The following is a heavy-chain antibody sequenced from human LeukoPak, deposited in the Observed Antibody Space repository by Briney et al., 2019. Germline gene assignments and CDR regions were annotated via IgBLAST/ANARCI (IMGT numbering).Heavy chain of an antibody. CDR3: ARNRWIRSTTIFGDAFDI. Sequence: GASVKVSCKASGYTFTSYYMHWVRQAPGQGLEWMGIINPNGGSTNYAQKFQGRVTMTRDTSTSTVYMELSSLRSEDTAVYYCARNRWIRSTTIFGDAFDIWGQGTMVTVSS. V-gene: IGHV1-46*01. CDR1: GYTFTSYY. CDR2: INPNGGST. J-gene: IGHJ3*02. D-gene: IGHD3-3*01.